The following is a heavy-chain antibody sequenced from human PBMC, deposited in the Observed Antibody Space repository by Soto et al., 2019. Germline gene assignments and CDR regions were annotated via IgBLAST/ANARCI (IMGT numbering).Heavy chain of an antibody. D-gene: IGHD3-3*01. V-gene: IGHV4-59*01. CDR1: GGSISSYY. J-gene: IGHJ6*02. Sequence: SETLSLTCTVSGGSISSYYWSWIRQPPGKGLEWIGYIYYSGSTNYNPSLKSRVTISVDTSKNQFSLKLSSVTAADTAVYYCARDLGYYDFWSGPTPRDYYYGMDVWGQGTTVTVSS. CDR3: ARDLGYYDFWSGPTPRDYYYGMDV. CDR2: IYYSGST.